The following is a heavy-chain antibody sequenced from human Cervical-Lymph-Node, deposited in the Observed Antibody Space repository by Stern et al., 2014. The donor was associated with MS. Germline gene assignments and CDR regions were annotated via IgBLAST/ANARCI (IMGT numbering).Heavy chain of an antibody. J-gene: IGHJ5*01. CDR2: IIPLFGAA. D-gene: IGHD2-21*02. Sequence: QLVQSGAEVKRPGSSVTVSCKSSGDTFSDHSISWGRRAPGHGLEWVGGIIPLFGAADYAQMFQGRVTITADESTTTAYMELSSLRSEDTAMYYCARGAYCGGDCYWGWFDSWGQGTLVTVSS. CDR1: GDTFSDHS. CDR3: ARGAYCGGDCYWGWFDS. V-gene: IGHV1-69*01.